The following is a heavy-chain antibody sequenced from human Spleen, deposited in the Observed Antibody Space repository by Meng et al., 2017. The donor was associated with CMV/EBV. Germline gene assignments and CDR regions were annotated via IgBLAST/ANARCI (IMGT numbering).Heavy chain of an antibody. CDR2: IHHSGTT. Sequence: LTCAVSGDSIISSNWWSWVRRPPGEGLEWIGEIHHSGTTNYNPSLKSRVTISVDKSKNQFSLKLTSVTAADTAFYYCARRGPQLYDYWGQGTLVTVSS. CDR1: GDSIISSNW. V-gene: IGHV4-4*02. D-gene: IGHD3-10*01. J-gene: IGHJ4*02. CDR3: ARRGPQLYDY.